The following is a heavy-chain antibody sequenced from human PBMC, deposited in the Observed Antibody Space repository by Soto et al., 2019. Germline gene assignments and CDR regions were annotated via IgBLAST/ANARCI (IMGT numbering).Heavy chain of an antibody. V-gene: IGHV1-69*02. CDR2: IIPILGIA. CDR3: ARIVAAAGTPPFDS. D-gene: IGHD6-13*01. J-gene: IGHJ4*02. Sequence: QVQLVQSGAEVKKPGSSVKVSCKASGGTFSSYTISWVRQAPGQGLEWMGRIIPILGIANYAQKFQGRVTITADKSTSTAYMELSSLRSEDTAVYYCARIVAAAGTPPFDSWGQGTLVTVSS. CDR1: GGTFSSYT.